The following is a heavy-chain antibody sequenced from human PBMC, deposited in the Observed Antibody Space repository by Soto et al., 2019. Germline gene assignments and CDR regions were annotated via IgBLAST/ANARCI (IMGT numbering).Heavy chain of an antibody. CDR2: IYYSGST. CDR3: ARLATYGDYFDY. Sequence: SETLSLTCTVSGGSISSSSYYWGWIRQPPGKGLEWIGSIYYSGSTYYNPSLKSRVTISVDTSKNQFSLKLSSVTAADTAVYYCARLATYGDYFDYWGQGTLVTVSS. CDR1: GGSISSSSYY. J-gene: IGHJ4*02. V-gene: IGHV4-39*01. D-gene: IGHD4-17*01.